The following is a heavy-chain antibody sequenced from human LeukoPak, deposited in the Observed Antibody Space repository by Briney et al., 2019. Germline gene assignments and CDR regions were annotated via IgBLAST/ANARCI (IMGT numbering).Heavy chain of an antibody. CDR2: IYYSGST. CDR3: ARTVTTKAIDY. V-gene: IGHV4-59*01. J-gene: IGHJ4*02. Sequence: SETLSLTCTVSGGSISSYYWSWIRQPPGKGLEWIGYIYYSGSTNYNPSLKSRVTISVDTSKNQFSLKLSSVTAADTAVHYCARTVTTKAIDYWGQGTLVTVSS. D-gene: IGHD4-11*01. CDR1: GGSISSYY.